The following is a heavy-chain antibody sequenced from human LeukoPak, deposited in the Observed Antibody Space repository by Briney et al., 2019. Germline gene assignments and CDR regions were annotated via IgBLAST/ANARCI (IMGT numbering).Heavy chain of an antibody. V-gene: IGHV3-33*01. CDR2: IWYDGSNK. D-gene: IGHD2-15*01. CDR3: AREVAPNCSGGSSYSGLFDY. J-gene: IGHJ4*02. Sequence: GGSLRLSCAASGFTFSSYGMHWVRQAPGKGLEWVAVIWYDGSNKYYADSVKGRFTTSRDNSKNTLYLQMNSLRAEDTAVYYCAREVAPNCSGGSSYSGLFDYWGQGTLVTVSS. CDR1: GFTFSSYG.